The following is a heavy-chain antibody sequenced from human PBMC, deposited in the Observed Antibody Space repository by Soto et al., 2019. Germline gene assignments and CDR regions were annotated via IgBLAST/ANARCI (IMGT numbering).Heavy chain of an antibody. V-gene: IGHV4-4*07. CDR2: IYTSGST. CDR1: GGSISSYY. J-gene: IGHJ6*02. D-gene: IGHD6-13*01. Sequence: SETLSLTCTVSGGSISSYYWSWIRQPAGKGLEWIGRIYTSGSTNYNPSLKSRVTMSVDTSKNQFSLKLSSVTAADTAVYYCARDLGKGYSSSWYAKNYYYYGMDVWGQGTTVTVS. CDR3: ARDLGKGYSSSWYAKNYYYYGMDV.